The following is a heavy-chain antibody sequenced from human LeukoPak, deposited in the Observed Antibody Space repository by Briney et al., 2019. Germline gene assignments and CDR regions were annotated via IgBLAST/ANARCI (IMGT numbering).Heavy chain of an antibody. V-gene: IGHV4-34*01. J-gene: IGHJ5*02. CDR2: INHSGST. CDR3: ARGDSENWFDP. CDR1: GGSFSDYY. Sequence: KPSETLSLTCAVYGGSFSDYYWSWIRQPPGKGLEWIGEINHSGSTNYNPSLKSRVTISVDTSKNQFSLKLSSVTAADTAVYYCARGDSENWFDPWGQGTLVTVSS.